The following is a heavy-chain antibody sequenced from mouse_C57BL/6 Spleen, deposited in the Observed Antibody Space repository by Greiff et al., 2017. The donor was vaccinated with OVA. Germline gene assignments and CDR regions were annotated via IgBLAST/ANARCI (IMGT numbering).Heavy chain of an antibody. V-gene: IGHV5-4*01. D-gene: IGHD2-3*01. J-gene: IGHJ3*01. CDR1: GFTFTSYA. CDR3: ARDRRSYDGYLFAY. CDR2: ISDGGSYT. Sequence: EVKLVEPGGGLVKPGGSLKLSCAASGFTFTSYAMSWVRQTPEKRLEWVATISDGGSYTYYPDNVKSRSTISRDNDNNMLYLQMIHLKSEDTAMYYCARDRRSYDGYLFAYWGQGTLVTVSA.